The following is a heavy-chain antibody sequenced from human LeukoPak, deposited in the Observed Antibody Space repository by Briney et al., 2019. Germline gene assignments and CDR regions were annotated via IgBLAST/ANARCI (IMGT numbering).Heavy chain of an antibody. J-gene: IGHJ6*02. D-gene: IGHD3-16*01. CDR3: ARDGGHAYYYYYYGMDV. CDR1: GFTSSSYG. V-gene: IGHV3-33*01. Sequence: GGSLRLSCAASGFTSSSYGMHWVRQAPGKGLEWVAVIWYDGSNKYYADSVKGRFTISRDNSKNTLYLQMNSLRAEDTAVYYCARDGGHAYYYYYYGMDVWGQGTTVTVSS. CDR2: IWYDGSNK.